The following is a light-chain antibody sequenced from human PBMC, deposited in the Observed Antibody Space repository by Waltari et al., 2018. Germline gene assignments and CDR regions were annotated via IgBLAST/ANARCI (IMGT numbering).Light chain of an antibody. J-gene: IGLJ1*01. CDR1: NSDVGNYNL. Sequence: QSALTQPAAVSGSPGQSIPISCAGGNSDVGNYNLVSWYQQHPGEAPKLLIFETTKRPSGFSDRFTVSRSGNTASLTISGLQAEDEAEYSCCAYAGSSIYVFGSGTRVTVL. V-gene: IGLV2-23*01. CDR2: ETT. CDR3: CAYAGSSIYV.